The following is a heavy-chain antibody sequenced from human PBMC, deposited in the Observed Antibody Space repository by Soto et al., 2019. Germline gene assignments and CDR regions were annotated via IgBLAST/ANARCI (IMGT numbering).Heavy chain of an antibody. J-gene: IGHJ3*02. Sequence: SETLSLTCTVSGGSISSYYWSWIRQPPGKGLEWIGYIYYSGSTNYNPSLKSRVTISVGTSKNQFSLKLSSVTAADTAVYYCARASGGYSGSYYRHDAFDIWGQGTMVTVSS. CDR1: GGSISSYY. D-gene: IGHD1-26*01. V-gene: IGHV4-59*01. CDR2: IYYSGST. CDR3: ARASGGYSGSYYRHDAFDI.